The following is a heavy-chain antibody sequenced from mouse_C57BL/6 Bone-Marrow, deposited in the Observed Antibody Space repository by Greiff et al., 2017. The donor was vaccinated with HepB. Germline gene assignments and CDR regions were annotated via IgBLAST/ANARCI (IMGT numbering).Heavy chain of an antibody. Sequence: VQLQQSGAELVRPGASVKLSCTASGFNIKDDYMHWVKQRPEQGLEWIGWIDPENGDTEYASKFQGKATITADTSSNTAYLQLSSLTPEDTAVYYCTYYYGRGNHFDYWGQGTTLTVSS. CDR3: TYYYGRGNHFDY. CDR2: IDPENGDT. CDR1: GFNIKDDY. V-gene: IGHV14-4*01. J-gene: IGHJ2*01. D-gene: IGHD1-1*01.